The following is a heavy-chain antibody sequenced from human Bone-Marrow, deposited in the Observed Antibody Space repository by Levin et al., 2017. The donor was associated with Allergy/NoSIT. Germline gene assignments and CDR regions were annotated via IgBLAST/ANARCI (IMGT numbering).Heavy chain of an antibody. CDR3: ATENYYDSSAFLDC. Sequence: GGSLRLSCAASGFTFSSYGMHWVRQAPGKGLEWVAVISHDGSNKYYADSVKGRFTISRDNSKNTLYLQMNSLRAEDTAVYYCATENYYDSSAFLDCWGQGTLVTVSS. J-gene: IGHJ4*02. V-gene: IGHV3-30*03. CDR1: GFTFSSYG. D-gene: IGHD3-22*01. CDR2: ISHDGSNK.